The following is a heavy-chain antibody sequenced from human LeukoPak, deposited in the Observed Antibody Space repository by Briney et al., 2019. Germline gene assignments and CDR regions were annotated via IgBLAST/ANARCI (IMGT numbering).Heavy chain of an antibody. CDR1: GGSISSGGYS. J-gene: IGHJ5*02. D-gene: IGHD2-2*01. CDR2: IYHSGST. Sequence: SETLSLTCTVSGGSISSGGYSWSWIRQPPGKGLEWIGYIYHSGSTYYNPSLKSRVTISVDRSKNQFSLKLSSVTAADTAVYYCARTAAHHTNWFDPWGQGTLVTVSS. CDR3: ARTAAHHTNWFDP. V-gene: IGHV4-30-2*01.